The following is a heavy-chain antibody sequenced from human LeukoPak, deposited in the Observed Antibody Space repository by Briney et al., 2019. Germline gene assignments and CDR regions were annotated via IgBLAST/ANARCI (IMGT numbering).Heavy chain of an antibody. CDR1: RFSFDESS. CDR3: AKASPTVVLRFLEWPAGDAFDI. CDR2: ITWNSLSI. V-gene: IGHV3-9*01. Sequence: PGGSLRLSCAASRFSFDESSMHWVRQAPGKGLEWVSSITWNSLSIGYADSVEGRFTISRDNAKNSLYLQMDSLGAEDTAVYYCAKASPTVVLRFLEWPAGDAFDIWGQGTMVTVSS. J-gene: IGHJ3*02. D-gene: IGHD3-3*01.